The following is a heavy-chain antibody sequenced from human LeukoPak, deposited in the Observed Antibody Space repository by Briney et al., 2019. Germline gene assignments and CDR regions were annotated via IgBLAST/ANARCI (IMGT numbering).Heavy chain of an antibody. CDR3: ARETGIITIRGSYYYGMDV. J-gene: IGHJ6*02. Sequence: ASVKVSCKASGYTFTSYAISWVRQAPGQGLEWMGCISTYNGNTNYAQKLQGRVTMTTDTSPSTAYMELRSLRSDDTAVYYCARETGIITIRGSYYYGMDVWGQGTTVTVSS. CDR2: ISTYNGNT. V-gene: IGHV1-18*01. CDR1: GYTFTSYA. D-gene: IGHD3-10*01.